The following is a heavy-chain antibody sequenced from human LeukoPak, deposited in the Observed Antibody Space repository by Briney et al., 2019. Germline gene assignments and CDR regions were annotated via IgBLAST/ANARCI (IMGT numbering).Heavy chain of an antibody. CDR1: GGTFSSYA. CDR2: IIPIFGTA. V-gene: IGHV1-69*01. D-gene: IGHD3-16*02. CDR3: AREYRTPYYYGMDV. J-gene: IGHJ6*02. Sequence: SVKVSCKASGGTFSSYAISWARQAPGQGLEWMGGIIPIFGTANYAQKFRGRVTITADESTSTAYMELSSLRSEDTAVYYCAREYRTPYYYGMDVWGQGTTVTVSS.